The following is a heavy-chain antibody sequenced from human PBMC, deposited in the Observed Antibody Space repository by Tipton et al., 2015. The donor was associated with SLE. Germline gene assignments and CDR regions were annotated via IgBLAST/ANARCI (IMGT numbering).Heavy chain of an antibody. CDR3: ARSSGHSFDL. J-gene: IGHJ2*01. Sequence: GLVKPSETPSLTCTVSGGSISSSSYYWGWIRQPPGKGLEWIGSIYYSGSTYYNPSLKSRVTISVDTSKNQFSLKLSSVTAADTAVYYCARSSGHSFDLWGRGTLVTVSS. CDR1: GGSISSSSYY. V-gene: IGHV4-39*07. D-gene: IGHD3-22*01. CDR2: IYYSGST.